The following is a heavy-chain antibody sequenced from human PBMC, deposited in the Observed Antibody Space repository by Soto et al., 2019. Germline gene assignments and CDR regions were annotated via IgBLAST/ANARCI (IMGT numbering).Heavy chain of an antibody. Sequence: SVKVSCKASGFTFPSSAVQWVRQARGQRLEWIGWIVVGSGNTNYAQKFQERVTITRDMSTSTAYMELSSLRSEDTAVYYCAADLEGILTGHDAFDIWGQGTMVTVSS. CDR2: IVVGSGNT. D-gene: IGHD3-9*01. J-gene: IGHJ3*02. V-gene: IGHV1-58*01. CDR1: GFTFPSSA. CDR3: AADLEGILTGHDAFDI.